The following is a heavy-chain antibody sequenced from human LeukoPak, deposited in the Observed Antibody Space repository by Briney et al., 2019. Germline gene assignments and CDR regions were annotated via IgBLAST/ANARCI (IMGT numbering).Heavy chain of an antibody. J-gene: IGHJ5*02. D-gene: IGHD5-12*01. CDR3: AKDGIRVATMLRGNWFDP. V-gene: IGHV3-74*01. Sequence: GGSLRLSCAASGFTFSSHWMHWVRQVPGKGLVWVSRINKDGSNTFYADSVKGRFTISRDNAKNTLYLQMNSLGVEDTAVYYCAKDGIRVATMLRGNWFDPWGQGTLVTVSS. CDR2: INKDGSNT. CDR1: GFTFSSHW.